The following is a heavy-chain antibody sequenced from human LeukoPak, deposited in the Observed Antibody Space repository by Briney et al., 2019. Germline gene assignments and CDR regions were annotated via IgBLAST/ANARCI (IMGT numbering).Heavy chain of an antibody. Sequence: GRSLRLSCAASGFTFSSYAMHWVRQAPGKGLEWVAVISYDGSNKYYADSVKGRFTISRDNSKNTLYLQMNSLRAEDTAVYYCARTPATIFGVVINFVDYWGQGTLVTVSS. CDR2: ISYDGSNK. V-gene: IGHV3-30-3*01. CDR3: ARTPATIFGVVINFVDY. D-gene: IGHD3-3*01. J-gene: IGHJ4*02. CDR1: GFTFSSYA.